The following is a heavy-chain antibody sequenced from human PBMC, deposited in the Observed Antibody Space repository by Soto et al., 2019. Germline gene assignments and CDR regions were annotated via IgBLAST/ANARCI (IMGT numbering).Heavy chain of an antibody. CDR1: GGSFSGYY. Sequence: SETLSLTCAVYGGSFSGYYWTWIRQPPGKGLEWIGEINHSGSTNYNPSLKSRVTMSLDTSKNQFSLKLSSVTAADTAVYYCARDSRDHYGMDVWGQGTTVTVSS. CDR2: INHSGST. V-gene: IGHV4-34*01. CDR3: ARDSRDHYGMDV. J-gene: IGHJ6*02. D-gene: IGHD2-15*01.